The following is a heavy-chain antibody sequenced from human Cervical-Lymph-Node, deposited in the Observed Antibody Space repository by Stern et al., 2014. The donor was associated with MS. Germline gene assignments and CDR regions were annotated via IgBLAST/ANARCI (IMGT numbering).Heavy chain of an antibody. CDR1: GHTLTEIS. J-gene: IGHJ5*02. V-gene: IGHV1-24*01. CDR2: LDPADGET. CDR3: TTTEFDP. Sequence: QDQLVQSGAEVKKPGTSVKVSCRVSGHTLTEISIHWVRQTPGKGLEWMGGLDPADGETIYAQNFQGRVTMTEDTSTDTAYMELSSLRSDDTVVYYCTTTEFDPWGQGTLVTVSS.